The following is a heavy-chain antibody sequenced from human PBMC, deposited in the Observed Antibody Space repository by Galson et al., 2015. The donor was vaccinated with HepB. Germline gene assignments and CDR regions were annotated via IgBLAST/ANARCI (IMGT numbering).Heavy chain of an antibody. J-gene: IGHJ6*03. V-gene: IGHV1-2*02. D-gene: IGHD2-21*01. CDR3: ARDLPAYCNEYTCRTGNYMDV. Sequence: SVKVSCKASGYTLSGYYIHWVRQAPGQGLEWMGWINPNSGGTNFAQKFQGRVTMTRDTSINTAYMELSRLRSDDTAVYFCARDLPAYCNEYTCRTGNYMDVWGTGTTVTVSS. CDR1: GYTLSGYY. CDR2: INPNSGGT.